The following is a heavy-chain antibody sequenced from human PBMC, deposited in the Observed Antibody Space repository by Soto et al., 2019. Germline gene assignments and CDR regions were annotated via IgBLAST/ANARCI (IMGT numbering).Heavy chain of an antibody. V-gene: IGHV1-69*12. CDR1: GGTFSSYA. CDR2: IIPIFGTA. Sequence: QVQLVQSGAEVKKPGSSVKVSCKASGGTFSSYAISWVRQAPGQGLEWMGGIIPIFGTANYAQKFQGRVTITADESTSTAYMELSSLRSEDTAVYYCARGEFRVRGVIITGVLYGMDVWGQGTTVTVSS. J-gene: IGHJ6*02. D-gene: IGHD3-10*01. CDR3: ARGEFRVRGVIITGVLYGMDV.